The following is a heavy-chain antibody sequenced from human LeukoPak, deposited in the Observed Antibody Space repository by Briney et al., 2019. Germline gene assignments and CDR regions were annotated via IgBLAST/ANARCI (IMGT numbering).Heavy chain of an antibody. V-gene: IGHV1-69*13. D-gene: IGHD3-10*01. Sequence: SVKVSCKASGCTFSSYAISWVRQAPGQGPEWMGGIIPIFGTANYAQKFQGRVTITADESTSTAYMELSSLRSEDTAVYYCARPRRIQGAQPFDYWGQGTLVTVSS. CDR2: IIPIFGTA. CDR3: ARPRRIQGAQPFDY. CDR1: GCTFSSYA. J-gene: IGHJ4*02.